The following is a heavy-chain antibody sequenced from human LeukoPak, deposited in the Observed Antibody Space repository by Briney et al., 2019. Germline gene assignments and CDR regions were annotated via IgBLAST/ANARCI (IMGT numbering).Heavy chain of an antibody. CDR1: GFTFSRYA. D-gene: IGHD6-19*01. CDR3: AKSPRTRSAWLWYFDL. Sequence: PGGSLRLSCEASGFTFSRYAMHWVRQAPGKGLEWVSGITWNSDSTPYADSVKGRFTISRDNAKSSLYLQLNSLRPEDTALYYCAKSPRTRSAWLWYFDLWGRGTLVTVSS. CDR2: ITWNSDST. J-gene: IGHJ2*01. V-gene: IGHV3-9*01.